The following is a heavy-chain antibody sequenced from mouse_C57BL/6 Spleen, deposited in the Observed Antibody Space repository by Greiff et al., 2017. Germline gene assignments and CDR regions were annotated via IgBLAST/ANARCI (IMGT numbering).Heavy chain of an antibody. D-gene: IGHD2-5*01. V-gene: IGHV1-4*01. CDR3: ARSGSNYYFDY. CDR2: INPSSGYT. J-gene: IGHJ2*01. CDR1: GCTFTSYT. Sequence: QVQLQQSGAELARPGASVKMSCKASGCTFTSYTMHWVKQRPGQGREWIGYINPSSGYTKYNQKFKDKATLTADKSSSTAYMQLSSLTSEDSAVYYCARSGSNYYFDYWGQGTTLTVSS.